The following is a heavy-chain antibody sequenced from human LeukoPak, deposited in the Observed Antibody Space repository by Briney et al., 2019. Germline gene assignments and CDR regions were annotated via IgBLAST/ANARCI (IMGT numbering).Heavy chain of an antibody. CDR3: ARVFHRVYFDL. Sequence: ASVKVSCKASGYTFTDYSLHWVRQAPGQGLEWMGWINANSGGTNYAQKFQGRVTMTRDTSISTAYMELSRLRSDDTAVYYCARVFHRVYFDLWGHGTLVTVSS. V-gene: IGHV1-2*02. J-gene: IGHJ2*01. CDR2: INANSGGT. CDR1: GYTFTDYS.